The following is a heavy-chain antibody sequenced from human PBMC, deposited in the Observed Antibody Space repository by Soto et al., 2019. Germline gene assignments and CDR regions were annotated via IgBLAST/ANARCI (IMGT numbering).Heavy chain of an antibody. CDR1: GFTVTNKY. CDR2: IYSGGST. D-gene: IGHD4-17*01. Sequence: EVQLVESGGGLIQPGGSLRLSCAASGFTVTNKYMTWVRQAPGKGLEWVPVIYSGGSTSYADSVKGRLTISRDNSKNILYLQMNSLRAEDTDVYYCARVDYGGYGWYFDLWGRGTLVTVSS. CDR3: ARVDYGGYGWYFDL. J-gene: IGHJ2*01. V-gene: IGHV3-53*01.